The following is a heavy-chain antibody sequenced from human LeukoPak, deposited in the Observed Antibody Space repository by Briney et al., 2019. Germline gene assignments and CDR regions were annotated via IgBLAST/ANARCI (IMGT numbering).Heavy chain of an antibody. CDR1: GFTFSNYG. CDR2: ISYDGRTT. J-gene: IGHJ1*01. CDR3: AKEFTSYTSGWFFQH. D-gene: IGHD6-13*01. V-gene: IGHV3-30*18. Sequence: GGSLRLSCAPSGFTFSNYGMQWVPHAPGKGLEWLAVISYDGRTTFYADSVKGRFTISRDNSKNTVDMQMSSLRAEDTAVYYCAKEFTSYTSGWFFQHWGQGTLVTVSS.